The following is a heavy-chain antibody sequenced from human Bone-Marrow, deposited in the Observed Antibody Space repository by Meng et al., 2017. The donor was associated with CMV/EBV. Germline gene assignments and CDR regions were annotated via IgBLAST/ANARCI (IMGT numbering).Heavy chain of an antibody. V-gene: IGHV3-30-3*01. CDR2: ISYDGGTK. D-gene: IGHD1-7*01. CDR3: VREGTSPRTFDY. CDR1: RFIFSNYA. Sequence: GGSLRLSCAASRFIFSNYAMHWVRQAPGKGLEWVAVISYDGGTKYYADSVKGRFTISRDNSKNTLYLQMNSLRADDTAVYYCVREGTSPRTFDYWGQGALVTVSS. J-gene: IGHJ4*02.